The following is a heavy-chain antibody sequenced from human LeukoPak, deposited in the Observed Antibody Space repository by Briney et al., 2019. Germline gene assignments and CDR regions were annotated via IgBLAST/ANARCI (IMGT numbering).Heavy chain of an antibody. CDR3: ARGVLNY. Sequence: SETLSLTCAVYGGSFSGYYWSWIRQPPGKGLEWIGEINHSGSTNYNPSLKSRVTISVDTSKNQFSLKLSSVTAADTAVYYCARGVLNYWCQGTLVTVSS. J-gene: IGHJ4*02. CDR2: INHSGST. D-gene: IGHD2-15*01. V-gene: IGHV4-34*01. CDR1: GGSFSGYY.